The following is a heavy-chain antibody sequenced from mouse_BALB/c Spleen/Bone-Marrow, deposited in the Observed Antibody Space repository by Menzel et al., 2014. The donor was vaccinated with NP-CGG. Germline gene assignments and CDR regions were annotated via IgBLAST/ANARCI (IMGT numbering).Heavy chain of an antibody. Sequence: EVKLVESGGGLVQPGGSLKLSCAASGFDFSRYWMSWVRPAPGKGLEWIGEINPDSRTINYSPSPKDKFIISRDNAKNTRYLRLNKVRSEDTALYYCARPDYYGYLNYWGQGTTLTVSS. V-gene: IGHV4-1*02. CDR3: ARPDYYGYLNY. D-gene: IGHD1-1*01. CDR1: GFDFSRYW. CDR2: INPDSRTI. J-gene: IGHJ2*01.